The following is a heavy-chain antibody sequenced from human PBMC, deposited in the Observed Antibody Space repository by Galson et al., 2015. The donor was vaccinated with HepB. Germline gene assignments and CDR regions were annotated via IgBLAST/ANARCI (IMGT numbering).Heavy chain of an antibody. Sequence: QSGAEVTKPGESLKISCKGSGSRFTSYWIGWVRQRPGKGLEWMGIIYPGDSNTRYSPSFQGQVTISADKSISTAYLQWSSLKASDTAMYYCARHQEMAAIAAPFDYWGQGTLVTVSS. J-gene: IGHJ4*02. CDR3: ARHQEMAAIAAPFDY. CDR2: IYPGDSNT. D-gene: IGHD5-24*01. V-gene: IGHV5-51*01. CDR1: GSRFTSYW.